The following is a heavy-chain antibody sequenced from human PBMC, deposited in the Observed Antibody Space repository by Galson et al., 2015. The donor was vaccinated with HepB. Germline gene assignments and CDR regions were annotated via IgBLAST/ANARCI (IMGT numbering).Heavy chain of an antibody. CDR1: GFTFSRYS. J-gene: IGHJ4*02. CDR2: ISSSSDYI. V-gene: IGHV3-21*01. Sequence: SLRLSCAGSGFTFSRYSMHWVRQAPGKGLEWVSSISSSSDYIYYADSVKGRFTISRDNAKNSLFLQMDTLRAEDTAVYNCARGSGDSYGPFDYWGQGTPVTVSS. D-gene: IGHD5-18*01. CDR3: ARGSGDSYGPFDY.